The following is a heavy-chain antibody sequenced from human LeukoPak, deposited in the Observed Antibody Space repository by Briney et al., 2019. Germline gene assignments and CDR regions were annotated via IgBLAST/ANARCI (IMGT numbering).Heavy chain of an antibody. D-gene: IGHD3-22*01. Sequence: GGSLRLSCAASGFIFTTYAWGWVRQAPGKGLEWVATIDHSGRNTHYVDAVTGRFTISRDDSKNTVFLHMNSLRADDAAVYYCAKVIDYYDSSGYYLGYWGQGTLVTVST. V-gene: IGHV3-23*01. CDR2: IDHSGRNT. CDR3: AKVIDYYDSSGYYLGY. J-gene: IGHJ4*02. CDR1: GFIFTTYA.